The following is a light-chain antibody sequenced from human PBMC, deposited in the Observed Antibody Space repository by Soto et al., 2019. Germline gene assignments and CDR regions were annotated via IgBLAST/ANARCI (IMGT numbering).Light chain of an antibody. CDR2: DGN. J-gene: IGLJ2*01. CDR1: SSNIGNNY. Sequence: QSVLTQPPSVSAAPGQKVTISCSGSSSNIGNNYVSWYQQVPGTAPKLLIFDGNRRPPGIPDRFSGSKSGTSATLGITGLQTGDEADYYCGAWDSSLSVVIFGGGTKLTVL. V-gene: IGLV1-51*01. CDR3: GAWDSSLSVVI.